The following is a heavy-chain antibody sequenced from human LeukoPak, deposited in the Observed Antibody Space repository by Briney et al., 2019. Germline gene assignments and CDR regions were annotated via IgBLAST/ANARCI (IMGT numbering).Heavy chain of an antibody. D-gene: IGHD3-9*01. Sequence: ASVKVSCKASGYTFTSYGISWVRQAPGQGLEWMGWISAYNGNTNYAQKLQGRVTITADKSTSTAYMELSSLRSEDTAVYYCAGGPRDYDILTGYRDYYYGMDVWGQGTTVTVSS. CDR3: AGGPRDYDILTGYRDYYYGMDV. CDR1: GYTFTSYG. V-gene: IGHV1-18*01. CDR2: ISAYNGNT. J-gene: IGHJ6*02.